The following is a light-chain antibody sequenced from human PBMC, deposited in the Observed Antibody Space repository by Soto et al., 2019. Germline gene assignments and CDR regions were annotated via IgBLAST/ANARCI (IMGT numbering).Light chain of an antibody. CDR2: AVS. CDR3: QQHSNSPWT. CDR1: QTISNNY. V-gene: IGKV3-20*01. Sequence: EIVLTQSPGTLTWSPGESAALSCRASQTISNNYLVWYRQKPGQAPRLLIYAVSSRAAGIPDRVSGSGSGTDFALNIARLEPEDTAVYYCQQHSNSPWTFGQGTRVEI. J-gene: IGKJ1*01.